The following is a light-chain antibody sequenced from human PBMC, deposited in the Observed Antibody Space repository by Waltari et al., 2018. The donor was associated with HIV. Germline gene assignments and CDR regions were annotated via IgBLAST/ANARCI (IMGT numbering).Light chain of an antibody. Sequence: IQMSQSPSSLSAFVGDSVTITCRASHSISTYLNWYQQRPGKAPNLLIYKASNLQSGIPSRFSGSGSGTDFTLTISSLQAEDVAVYYCQQYYSTPITFGQGTRLEIK. CDR1: HSISTY. CDR2: KAS. J-gene: IGKJ5*01. V-gene: IGKV1-39*01. CDR3: QQYYSTPIT.